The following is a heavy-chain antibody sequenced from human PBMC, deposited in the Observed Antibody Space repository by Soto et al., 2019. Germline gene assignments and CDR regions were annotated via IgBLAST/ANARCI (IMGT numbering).Heavy chain of an antibody. CDR3: APYIAVPRTTGFDY. CDR2: IYHSGTT. D-gene: IGHD6-19*01. Sequence: QVHLQESGPGLVKPSGTLSLTCAVSGGSITTNWWSWVRQPPGKGLEWIGEIYHSGTTNYNPSLRGRVTISVDKSNNRFPLNLNSVTAEDSAIYYSAPYIAVPRTTGFDYWGQGNLVTVSS. J-gene: IGHJ4*02. CDR1: GGSITTNW. V-gene: IGHV4-4*02.